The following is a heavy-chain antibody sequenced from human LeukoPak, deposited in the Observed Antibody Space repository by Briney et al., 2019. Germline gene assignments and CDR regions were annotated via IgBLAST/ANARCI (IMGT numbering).Heavy chain of an antibody. Sequence: GGSLRLSCAASGFPYSISWMSWVRQAPGKGLQCVGNIEPDGSETFYVDSVRGRFTISRDNARNLLFLQMSSLRVDDTAVYYCAFGNAFDVWGRGTMVTVSS. CDR2: IEPDGSET. CDR3: AFGNAFDV. CDR1: GFPYSISW. D-gene: IGHD2-15*01. J-gene: IGHJ3*01. V-gene: IGHV3-7*01.